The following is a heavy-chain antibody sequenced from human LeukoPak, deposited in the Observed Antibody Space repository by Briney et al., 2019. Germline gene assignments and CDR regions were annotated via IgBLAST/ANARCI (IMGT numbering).Heavy chain of an antibody. J-gene: IGHJ4*02. CDR1: GFTFGSYW. V-gene: IGHV3-74*01. D-gene: IGHD4-23*01. Sequence: GGSLRLSCAASGFTFGSYWMHWVRQAPGKGLVWVSRINSDGSSTSYADSVKGRFTISRDNAKNSLYLQMNSLRAADTAVYYCARDQGWQQFDYWGQGTLVTVSS. CDR2: INSDGSST. CDR3: ARDQGWQQFDY.